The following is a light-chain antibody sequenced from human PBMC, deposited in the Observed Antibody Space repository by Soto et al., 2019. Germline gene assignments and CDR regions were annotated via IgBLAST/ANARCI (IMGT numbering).Light chain of an antibody. Sequence: EIVMTQSPATLSVSPGERSTLSCRASQDVTTNLAWYQQRPGQAPRLLIHSASTRATGVPARFSGSGSGTDFTLTIARLEPEDFAVYYCQQYGDSPRTFGQGTRLEIK. CDR3: QQYGDSPRT. CDR2: SAS. V-gene: IGKV3-15*01. CDR1: QDVTTN. J-gene: IGKJ5*01.